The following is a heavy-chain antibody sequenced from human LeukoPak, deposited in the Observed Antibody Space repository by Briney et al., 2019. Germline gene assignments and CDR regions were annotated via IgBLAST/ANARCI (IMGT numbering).Heavy chain of an antibody. CDR2: IYYSGST. CDR1: GGSVSSGSYY. V-gene: IGHV4-61*01. Sequence: PSETLSLTCTVSGGSVSSGSYYWSWIRQPPGKGLEWIGYIYYSGSTNYNPSLKSRVTISVDTSKNQFSLKLSSVTAADTAVYYCATYYYGSGSYPVENWFDPWGQGTMVTVSS. D-gene: IGHD3-10*01. J-gene: IGHJ5*02. CDR3: ATYYYGSGSYPVENWFDP.